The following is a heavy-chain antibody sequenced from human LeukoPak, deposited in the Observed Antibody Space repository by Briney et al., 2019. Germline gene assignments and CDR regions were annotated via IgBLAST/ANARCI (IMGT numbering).Heavy chain of an antibody. Sequence: GGSLRLSCAASGFTFSSYEMHWVRQAPGKGLEWVSCISSSGSTIYYADSVKGRFTISRDNAKNSLYLQMNSLRAEDTAVYYCERGGDYGGTPGWVDYWGQGTLVTVSS. D-gene: IGHD4-23*01. CDR3: ERGGDYGGTPGWVDY. CDR1: GFTFSSYE. V-gene: IGHV3-48*03. CDR2: ISSSGSTI. J-gene: IGHJ4*02.